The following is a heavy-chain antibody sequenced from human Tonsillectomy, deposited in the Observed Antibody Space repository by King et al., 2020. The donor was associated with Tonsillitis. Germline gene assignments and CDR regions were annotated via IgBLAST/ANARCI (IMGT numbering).Heavy chain of an antibody. Sequence: QLQESGPGLVKPSETLSLTCTVSGGSVNSFYWSWIRQPPGKGLEWVGYVYYTGITNSNPPLKSRVTISVHTSRNEFSLKLSSVTAADTAVYYCARADYDILTGYYYDYWGQGTLVTVSS. CDR2: VYYTGIT. J-gene: IGHJ4*02. CDR1: GGSVNSFY. CDR3: ARADYDILTGYYYDY. V-gene: IGHV4-59*02. D-gene: IGHD3-9*01.